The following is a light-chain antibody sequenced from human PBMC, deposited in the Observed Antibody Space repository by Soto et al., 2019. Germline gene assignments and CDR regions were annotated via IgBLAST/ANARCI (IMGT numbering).Light chain of an antibody. V-gene: IGLV1-40*01. CDR3: QSYDSSRSPLYV. CDR2: ANN. J-gene: IGLJ1*01. CDR1: SSNIGAGYD. Sequence: QSVLTQPPSVSGAPGQRVSISCTGSSSNIGAGYDVHWYQHLPGTAPKLLIYANNNRPSGVPDRCSGSKSGTSASLAITGLQAEDEADYYCQSYDSSRSPLYVFGTGTMVTVL.